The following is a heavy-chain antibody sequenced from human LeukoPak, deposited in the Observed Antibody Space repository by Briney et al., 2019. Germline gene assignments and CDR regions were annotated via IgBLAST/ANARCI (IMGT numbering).Heavy chain of an antibody. D-gene: IGHD3-10*01. Sequence: GGSLRLSCAASGFTFNRAWMHWVRQAPGKGLVWVSRINSDGSTTIYADSVKGRFTISRDNAKNTVYLQMNSLRVEDTAVYSCARDGTYGNFVLWGQGTLVTVSS. CDR2: INSDGSTT. CDR1: GFTFNRAW. V-gene: IGHV3-74*01. J-gene: IGHJ4*02. CDR3: ARDGTYGNFVL.